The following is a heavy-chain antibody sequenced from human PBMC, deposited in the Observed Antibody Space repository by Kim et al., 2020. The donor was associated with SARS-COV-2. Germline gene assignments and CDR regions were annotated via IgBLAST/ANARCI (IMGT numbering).Heavy chain of an antibody. Sequence: GGSLRLSCVASGFTFSNAWMSWVRQAPGKGLEWVGRIKSKTDGGTTDYAAPVKGRFTISRDDSKNTLYLQMNSLKTEDTAVYYCTTDPYYYDSSGFDYWGQGTLVTVSS. V-gene: IGHV3-15*01. J-gene: IGHJ4*02. CDR2: IKSKTDGGTT. CDR3: TTDPYYYDSSGFDY. D-gene: IGHD3-22*01. CDR1: GFTFSNAW.